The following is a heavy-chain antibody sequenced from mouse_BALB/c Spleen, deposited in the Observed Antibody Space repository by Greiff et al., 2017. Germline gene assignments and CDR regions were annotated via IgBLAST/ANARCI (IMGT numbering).Heavy chain of an antibody. Sequence: EVQLQESGPGLVKPSQSLSLTCTVTGYSITSDYAWNWIRQFPGNKLEWMGYISYSGSTSYNPSLKSRISITRDTSKNQFFLQLNSVTTEDTATYYCARKGDFDVWGAGTTVTVSS. J-gene: IGHJ1*01. CDR2: ISYSGST. CDR1: GYSITSDYA. CDR3: ARKGDFDV. V-gene: IGHV3-2*02.